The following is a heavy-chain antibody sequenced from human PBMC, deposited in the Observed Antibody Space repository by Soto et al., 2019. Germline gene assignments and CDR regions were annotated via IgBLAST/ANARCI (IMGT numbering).Heavy chain of an antibody. CDR3: ARDKGGMDV. J-gene: IGHJ6*02. Sequence: QVQLVESGGGVVQPGRSLRLSCAASGFTFSSYGMHWVRQAPGKGLEWVAVIWYDGSNKYYADSVKGRFTISRDNSTNTLYLQMNSLRAEDTAVYYCARDKGGMDVWGQGTTVTVSS. CDR1: GFTFSSYG. CDR2: IWYDGSNK. V-gene: IGHV3-33*01.